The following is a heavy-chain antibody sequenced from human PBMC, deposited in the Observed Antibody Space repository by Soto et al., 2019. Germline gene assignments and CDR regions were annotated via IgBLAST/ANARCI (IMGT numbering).Heavy chain of an antibody. Sequence: QVTLKESGPVVVKPTETLTLTCTVSGFSLTNTRMGVSWIRQSPGKALEWLAHIFSAGEISYSTSLRSRLTISKDTSNSQVILTMTNMDPADTATYYCARTRKTAVNSYYFGLDVWGPGTSVTVSS. D-gene: IGHD4-4*01. CDR2: IFSAGEI. V-gene: IGHV2-26*01. CDR3: ARTRKTAVNSYYFGLDV. CDR1: GFSLTNTRMG. J-gene: IGHJ6*02.